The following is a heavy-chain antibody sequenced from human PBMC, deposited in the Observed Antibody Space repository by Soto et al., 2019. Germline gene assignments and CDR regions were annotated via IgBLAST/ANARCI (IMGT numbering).Heavy chain of an antibody. Sequence: GGSLRLTCAASGFTFSDYYMSWIRQAPGKGLEWVSYISSSGSTIYYADSVKGRFTISRDNAKNSLYLQMNSLRAEDTAVYYFARSRLDTAIYYYYMDVWGKGTTVTVS. CDR3: ARSRLDTAIYYYYMDV. CDR1: GFTFSDYY. D-gene: IGHD5-18*01. CDR2: ISSSGSTI. V-gene: IGHV3-11*01. J-gene: IGHJ6*03.